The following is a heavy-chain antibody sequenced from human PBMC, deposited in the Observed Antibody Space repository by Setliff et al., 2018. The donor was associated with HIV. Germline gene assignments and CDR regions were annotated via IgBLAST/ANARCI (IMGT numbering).Heavy chain of an antibody. Sequence: GSLRLSCAASGFTFSSYSMNWVRQAPGKGLEWIGYIYYSGSTYYNPSLKSRVTISIDTSKNQFSLKLSSVTAADTAVYYCARDRRGYYYGSGSCYMDVWGTGTTVTVSS. V-gene: IGHV4-59*12. J-gene: IGHJ6*03. CDR2: IYYSGST. CDR1: GFTFSSYS. D-gene: IGHD3-10*01. CDR3: ARDRRGYYYGSGSCYMDV.